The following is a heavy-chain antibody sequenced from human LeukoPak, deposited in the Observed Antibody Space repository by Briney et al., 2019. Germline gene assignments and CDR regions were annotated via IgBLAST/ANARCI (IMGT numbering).Heavy chain of an antibody. Sequence: GGSLRLSCAGSGFTFAGYAMSWVRQAPGKGLEWVSSIVDSGDMTYHADSVKGRFTVSRDNSKNTLYLRMSGLGAEDTAIYYCAKDRTVGASYWYFDLRGRGTLVTVSS. J-gene: IGHJ2*01. D-gene: IGHD1-26*01. CDR2: IVDSGDMT. V-gene: IGHV3-23*01. CDR1: GFTFAGYA. CDR3: AKDRTVGASYWYFDL.